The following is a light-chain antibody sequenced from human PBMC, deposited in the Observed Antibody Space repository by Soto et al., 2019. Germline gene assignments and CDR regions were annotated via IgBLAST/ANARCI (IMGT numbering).Light chain of an antibody. CDR2: LNSDGSH. Sequence: QPVLTQSPSASASLGASVKLTCTLSSGHSSYAIAWHQQQPEKSPRYLMKLNSDGSHSKGDGIPDRFSGSSSGAERYLTISGLQSEDEADYYCQTWGTGIQVFGGGTKVTVL. J-gene: IGLJ3*02. V-gene: IGLV4-69*01. CDR3: QTWGTGIQV. CDR1: SGHSSYA.